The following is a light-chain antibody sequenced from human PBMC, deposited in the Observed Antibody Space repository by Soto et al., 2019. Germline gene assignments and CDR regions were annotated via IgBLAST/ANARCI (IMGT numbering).Light chain of an antibody. CDR3: QVWDTNSGAV. CDR1: NLQTKN. V-gene: IGLV3-21*02. Sequence: SYELTQPPSVSVAPGQTAIITCGGDNLQTKNVHWYQQRPGQAPVIVIYDDKKRPSGIPERSSGSSSGNLATLTLIRVESRDEADYYCQVWDTNSGAVFGGGTKLTVL. J-gene: IGLJ2*01. CDR2: DDK.